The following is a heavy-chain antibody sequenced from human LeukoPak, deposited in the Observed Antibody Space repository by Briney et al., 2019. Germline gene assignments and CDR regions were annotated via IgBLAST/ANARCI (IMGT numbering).Heavy chain of an antibody. J-gene: IGHJ6*02. CDR2: IAWNSGSI. D-gene: IGHD6-13*01. Sequence: GGSLGLSCAASGFTFDDYAMHWVRQAPGKGLEWVSGIAWNSGSIGYADSVKGRFTISRDNAKNSLYLQMNSLRAEDTALYYCARDHYSSSWNYYYHYGMDVWGQGTTVTVSS. CDR1: GFTFDDYA. CDR3: ARDHYSSSWNYYYHYGMDV. V-gene: IGHV3-9*01.